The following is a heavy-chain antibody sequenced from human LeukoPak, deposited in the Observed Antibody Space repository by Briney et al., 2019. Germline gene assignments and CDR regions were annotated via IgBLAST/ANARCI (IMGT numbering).Heavy chain of an antibody. CDR2: IKQDGSEK. CDR1: GFTVSGNY. V-gene: IGHV3-7*01. D-gene: IGHD2-2*02. CDR3: ARDRCSSTSCYIPLDY. J-gene: IGHJ4*02. Sequence: PGGSLRLSCAASGFTVSGNYMSWVRQAPGKGLEWVANIKQDGSEKYYVDSVKGRFTISRDNAKNSLYLQMNSLRAEDTAVYYCARDRCSSTSCYIPLDYWGQGTLVTVSS.